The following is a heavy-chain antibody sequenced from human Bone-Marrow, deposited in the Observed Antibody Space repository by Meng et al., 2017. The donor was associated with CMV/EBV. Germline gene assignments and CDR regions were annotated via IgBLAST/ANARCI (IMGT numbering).Heavy chain of an antibody. J-gene: IGHJ6*02. CDR3: ARDRIVLIPAASPYGMDV. CDR1: GYNFNKYF. V-gene: IGHV1-46*02. CDR2: FDPSDGST. Sequence: ASVKVSCKASGYNFNKYFIHWVRQAPGQGLEWMAIFDPSDGSTTYAQKFVARVTMSSDTSTSTVYMELSRLRSEDTAVYHCARDRIVLIPAASPYGMDVWGQGTTVTVSS. D-gene: IGHD2-2*01.